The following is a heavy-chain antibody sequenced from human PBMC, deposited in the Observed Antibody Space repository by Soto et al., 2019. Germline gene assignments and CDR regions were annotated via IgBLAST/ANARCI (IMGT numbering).Heavy chain of an antibody. Sequence: EVQLLESGGGLEQPGGSLRLSCVVSGFSFSTYGMSWVRQAPGKGLEWVSVISAAGGKTYYADSVKGRLTISRDNSKNTLSLQMNSLRAEDTAVYYCAKRIREPVAGTGYIFDIWGRGTMVTVSS. CDR2: ISAAGGKT. V-gene: IGHV3-23*01. D-gene: IGHD6-13*01. J-gene: IGHJ3*02. CDR1: GFSFSTYG. CDR3: AKRIREPVAGTGYIFDI.